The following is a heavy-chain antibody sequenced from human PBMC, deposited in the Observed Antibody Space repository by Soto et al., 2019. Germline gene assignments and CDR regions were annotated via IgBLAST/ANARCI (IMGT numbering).Heavy chain of an antibody. CDR2: IGSTGGNT. CDR3: ARAGGVSDYVHEAFDI. CDR1: GFTFSNYD. D-gene: IGHD3-16*01. J-gene: IGHJ3*02. Sequence: EVQLVESGGGLVQPGGSLRLSCAASGFTFSNYDMHWVRQAPGKGLEYVSAIGSTGGNTYYADSVRGRFTISRDNSRNTLYLQMGSLSAEDMAVYYCARAGGVSDYVHEAFDIWGQGTMVTVSS. V-gene: IGHV3-64*07.